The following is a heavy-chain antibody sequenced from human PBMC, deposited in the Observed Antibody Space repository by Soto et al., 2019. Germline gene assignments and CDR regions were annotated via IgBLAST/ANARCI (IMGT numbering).Heavy chain of an antibody. J-gene: IGHJ6*02. Sequence: PSQSLSLTCAISGDSVSSNSAAWNWIRQSPSRGLEWLGRTYYRSKWYNDYAVSVKSRITINPDTSKNQFSLQLNSVTPEDTAVYYCARDLMGRENYYYYYGMDVWGQGTTVTVSS. V-gene: IGHV6-1*01. CDR1: GDSVSSNSAA. D-gene: IGHD1-26*01. CDR3: ARDLMGRENYYYYYGMDV. CDR2: TYYRSKWYN.